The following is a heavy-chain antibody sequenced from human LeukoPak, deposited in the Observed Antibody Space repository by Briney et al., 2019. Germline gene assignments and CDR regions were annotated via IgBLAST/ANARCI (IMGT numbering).Heavy chain of an antibody. V-gene: IGHV4-38-2*01. CDR1: GYSISSGYY. CDR2: IYHSGST. J-gene: IGHJ4*02. Sequence: SETLSLTCAVSGYSISSGYYWGWIRQPPGKGLEWIGSIYHSGSTYYNPSLKSRVTISVDTSKNQFSLKLSSVTAADTAVYYCARVGYGSGSYYTDYWGQGTLVTVSP. D-gene: IGHD3-10*01. CDR3: ARVGYGSGSYYTDY.